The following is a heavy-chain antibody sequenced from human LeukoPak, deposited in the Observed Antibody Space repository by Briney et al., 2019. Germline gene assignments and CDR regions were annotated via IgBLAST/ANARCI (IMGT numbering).Heavy chain of an antibody. V-gene: IGHV3-33*01. Sequence: GRSLRLSWAAAGFSFSTYAMHWVRQAPGKVLEWVALILHEASHTIYRDSVKDRFTISRDNSKNTVYLQMNRLGGEDTAVYYCAREIFGSGSYPDYWGQGTLVTVSS. D-gene: IGHD3-10*01. CDR1: GFSFSTYA. CDR2: ILHEASHT. CDR3: AREIFGSGSYPDY. J-gene: IGHJ4*02.